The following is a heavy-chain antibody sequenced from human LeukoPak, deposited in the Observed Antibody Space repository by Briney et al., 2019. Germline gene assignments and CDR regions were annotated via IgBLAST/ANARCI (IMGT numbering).Heavy chain of an antibody. Sequence: SETLSLTCTVSGGSISSGDYYWSWIRQPPGKGLEWIGYIYYSGSTYYNPSLKSRVTISVDTSKNQFSLKLSSVTAADTAVYYCARDGGSTSGGEFDPWGQGTLVTASS. V-gene: IGHV4-30-4*01. CDR1: GGSISSGDYY. D-gene: IGHD2-2*01. CDR2: IYYSGST. J-gene: IGHJ5*02. CDR3: ARDGGSTSGGEFDP.